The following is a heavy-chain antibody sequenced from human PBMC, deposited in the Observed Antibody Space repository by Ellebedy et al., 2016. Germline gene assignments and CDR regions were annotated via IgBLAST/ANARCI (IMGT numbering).Heavy chain of an antibody. CDR1: GYNFADYW. V-gene: IGHV5-51*01. Sequence: GESLKISCKGSGYNFADYWTVWVRQMPGKGLEWMGIIYPGDSDTRYSPSFPGQVTISADKSISTTYLQWSSLKASDTAMYFCARRTGSYLFDYWGQGTLVTVSS. CDR3: ARRTGSYLFDY. D-gene: IGHD1-26*01. J-gene: IGHJ4*02. CDR2: IYPGDSDT.